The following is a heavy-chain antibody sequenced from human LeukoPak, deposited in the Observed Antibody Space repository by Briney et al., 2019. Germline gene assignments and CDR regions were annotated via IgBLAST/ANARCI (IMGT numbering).Heavy chain of an antibody. D-gene: IGHD3-22*01. Sequence: GGSLRLSFAASGFTFSNAWMSWVRRAPGKGLEWVGRIKSKTDGGTTDYAAPVKGRFTISRDDSKNTLYLQMNSLKTEDTAVYYCTTVAYYYDSSGYYSPVDYWGQGTLVTVSS. J-gene: IGHJ4*02. V-gene: IGHV3-15*01. CDR1: GFTFSNAW. CDR3: TTVAYYYDSSGYYSPVDY. CDR2: IKSKTDGGTT.